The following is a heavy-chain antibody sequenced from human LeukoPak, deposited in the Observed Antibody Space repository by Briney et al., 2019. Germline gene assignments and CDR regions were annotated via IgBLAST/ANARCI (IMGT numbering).Heavy chain of an antibody. CDR2: INHSGST. CDR1: GGSFSGYY. V-gene: IGHV4-34*01. J-gene: IGHJ4*02. Sequence: PSETLSLTCAVYGGSFSGYYWSWIRQPPGKGLEWIGEINHSGSTNYNPSLKSRVTISVDTSKNQFSPKLSSVTAADTAVYYCARGQRGTTVTTRGFDYWGQGTLVTVSS. CDR3: ARGQRGTTVTTRGFDY. D-gene: IGHD4-17*01.